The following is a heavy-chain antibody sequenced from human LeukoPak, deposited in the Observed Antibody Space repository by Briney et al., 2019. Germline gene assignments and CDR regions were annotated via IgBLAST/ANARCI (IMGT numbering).Heavy chain of an antibody. V-gene: IGHV4-4*07. CDR2: IYTTGST. CDR1: AVSIGSYY. Sequence: PETLSLTCSVSAVSIGSYYWSWIPQPAGKGLEWIGRIYTTGSTDYNPSLKTRVTMSVDTSKNQFSLKLSSVTAADTAVYYCAREGIAVPSSTGGFDLWGRGTLVSVSS. J-gene: IGHJ2*01. CDR3: AREGIAVPSSTGGFDL. D-gene: IGHD6-19*01.